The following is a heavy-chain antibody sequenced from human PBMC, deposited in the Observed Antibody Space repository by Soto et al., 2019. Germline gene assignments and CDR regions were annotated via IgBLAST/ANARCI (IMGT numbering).Heavy chain of an antibody. D-gene: IGHD2-15*01. V-gene: IGHV3-30*18. Sequence: GGSLRLSCAASGFTFSSYGMHWVRQAPGKGLEWVAVISYDGSNKYYADSVKGRFTISRDNSKNKLYLQMNRLRAEDTAVYYCANDPIRAGYCSGGSCYSGYMDVWGKGTTVTVSS. CDR2: ISYDGSNK. CDR1: GFTFSSYG. CDR3: ANDPIRAGYCSGGSCYSGYMDV. J-gene: IGHJ6*03.